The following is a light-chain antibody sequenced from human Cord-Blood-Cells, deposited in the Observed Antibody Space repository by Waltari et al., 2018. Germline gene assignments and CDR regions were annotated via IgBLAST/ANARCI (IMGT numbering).Light chain of an antibody. Sequence: QSALTQPASVSGSPGQSITISCTGTSSDGGGYNYVSWYQQHPGKAPKLMIYDVSNRPSGVSNRFSGSKSGNTASLTISGLQAEDEADYYCSSYTSSSTLVVFGGGTELTFL. V-gene: IGLV2-14*01. CDR1: SSDGGGYNY. CDR3: SSYTSSSTLVV. J-gene: IGLJ2*01. CDR2: DVS.